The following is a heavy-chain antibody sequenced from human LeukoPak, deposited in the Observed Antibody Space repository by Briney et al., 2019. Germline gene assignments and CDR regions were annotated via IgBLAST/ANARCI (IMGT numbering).Heavy chain of an antibody. D-gene: IGHD6-19*01. CDR2: ITTGRGET. Sequence: GASVKVSCKASGYTFTDYALHWVRQAPGQSLEWMGWITTGRGETRYSQDFQRRITLTRDKSTSTAYMELSSLRSEDTAVYYCARGGIAVAGIMGSPLLPLFDPWGQGTLVTVSS. CDR1: GYTFTDYA. CDR3: ARGGIAVAGIMGSPLLPLFDP. J-gene: IGHJ5*02. V-gene: IGHV1-3*03.